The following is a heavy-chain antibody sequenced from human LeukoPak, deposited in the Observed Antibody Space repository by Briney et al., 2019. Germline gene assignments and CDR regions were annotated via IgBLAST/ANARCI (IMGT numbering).Heavy chain of an antibody. CDR3: ARGRDSGYEFGY. CDR2: IYSGGST. J-gene: IGHJ4*02. CDR1: GFTVSTNY. D-gene: IGHD5-12*01. Sequence: GGSLRLSCAASGFTVSTNYMGWVRQAPGKGLEWVSVIYSGGSTHYADSVKGRFIISRHNSTNTLYLQMNSLSVEDTAVYYCARGRDSGYEFGYWGQGSLVTVSS. V-gene: IGHV3-66*01.